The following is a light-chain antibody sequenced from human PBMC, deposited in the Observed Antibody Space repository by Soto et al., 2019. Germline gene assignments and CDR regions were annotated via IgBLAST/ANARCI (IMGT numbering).Light chain of an antibody. CDR3: SSYTSSSTLV. J-gene: IGLJ2*01. CDR2: EVS. V-gene: IGLV2-14*01. Sequence: QSALTQPASVSGSPGQSITISCTGTSSDVGGYNYVSWYQQHPGKAPKLMIYEVSNRPSGVSYRFSGSKSGNTASLTISGLQAEDEADYYCSSYTSSSTLVFGGGTRSPS. CDR1: SSDVGGYNY.